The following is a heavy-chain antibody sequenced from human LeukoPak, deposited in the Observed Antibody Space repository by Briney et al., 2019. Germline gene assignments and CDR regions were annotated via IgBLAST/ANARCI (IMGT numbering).Heavy chain of an antibody. CDR2: IYYSGST. CDR3: ARDLYDSSGYYHYYYGMDL. D-gene: IGHD3-22*01. J-gene: IGHJ6*02. V-gene: IGHV4-30-4*01. CDR1: GGSISSGDYY. Sequence: PSETLTLTCTVSGGSISSGDYYWSWIRQPPGKGLEWIGYIYYSGSTYYNPSLKSRVTISVDTSKNQFSLKLSSVTAADTAVYYCARDLYDSSGYYHYYYGMDLWGQGTTVTVSS.